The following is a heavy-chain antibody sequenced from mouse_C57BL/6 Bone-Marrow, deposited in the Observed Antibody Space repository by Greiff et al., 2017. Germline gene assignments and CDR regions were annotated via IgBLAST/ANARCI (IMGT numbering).Heavy chain of an antibody. CDR1: GFTFSDYY. D-gene: IGHD1-1*01. Sequence: DVKLVESGGGLVQPGGSLKLSCAASGFTFSDYYMYWVRQTPEKRLEWVAYISNGGGSTYYPDTVKGRFTISRDNAKNTLYLQMSRLKSEDTAMYYCARHPYGSSFYAMDYWGQGTSVTVSS. V-gene: IGHV5-12*01. CDR3: ARHPYGSSFYAMDY. CDR2: ISNGGGST. J-gene: IGHJ4*01.